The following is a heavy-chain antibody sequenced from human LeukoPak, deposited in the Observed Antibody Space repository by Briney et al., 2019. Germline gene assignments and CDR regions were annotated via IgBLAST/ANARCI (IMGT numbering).Heavy chain of an antibody. D-gene: IGHD6-19*01. CDR1: GYTFTGYY. CDR2: INPNSGGT. CDR3: ASDLYSSGWYPIPFDY. V-gene: IGHV1-2*02. J-gene: IGHJ4*02. Sequence: ASVKVSCKASGYTFTGYYMHWVRQAPGQGLEWMGWINPNSGGTNYAQKFQGRVTVTRDTSISTAYMELSRLRSDDTAVYYCASDLYSSGWYPIPFDYWGQGTLVTVSS.